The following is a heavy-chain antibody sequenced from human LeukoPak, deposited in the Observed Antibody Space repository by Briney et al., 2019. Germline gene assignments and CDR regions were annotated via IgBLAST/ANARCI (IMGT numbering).Heavy chain of an antibody. CDR3: ARALGLAVAGHFDY. V-gene: IGHV1-69*16. Sequence: SVKVSCKASGGTFSSYTISWVRQAPGQGLEWMGRIIPILGIANYAQKFQGRVTITTDESTSTAYMELSSLRSEDTAVYYCARALGLAVAGHFDYWGQGTLVTVSS. CDR2: IIPILGIA. CDR1: GGTFSSYT. J-gene: IGHJ4*02. D-gene: IGHD6-19*01.